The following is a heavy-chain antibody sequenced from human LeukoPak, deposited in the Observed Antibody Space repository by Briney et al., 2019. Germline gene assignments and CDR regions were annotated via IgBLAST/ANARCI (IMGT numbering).Heavy chain of an antibody. V-gene: IGHV4-39*01. CDR3: ARRVDYDILTGYYIRPSEYYFDY. D-gene: IGHD3-9*01. Sequence: SETLSLTCTVSGGSIGSHYWSWIRQPPGKGLEWIGSIYYSGSTYYNPSLKSRVTISVDTSKNQFSLKLSSVTAADTAVYYRARRVDYDILTGYYIRPSEYYFDYWGQGTLVTVSS. CDR1: GGSIGSHY. J-gene: IGHJ4*02. CDR2: IYYSGST.